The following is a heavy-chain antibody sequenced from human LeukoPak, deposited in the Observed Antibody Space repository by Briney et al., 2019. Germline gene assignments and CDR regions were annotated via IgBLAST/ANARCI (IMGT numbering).Heavy chain of an antibody. D-gene: IGHD6-13*01. Sequence: RGESLKISCKGCGYSFTSYWIGWVRQMPGKGLEWMGIIYPGDSDTRYSPSFQGQVIISTDKSISTAYLQWSSLKASDTAMYYCARRTAAAGVDAFDIWGQGTMVTVSS. CDR1: GYSFTSYW. CDR3: ARRTAAAGVDAFDI. J-gene: IGHJ3*02. CDR2: IYPGDSDT. V-gene: IGHV5-51*01.